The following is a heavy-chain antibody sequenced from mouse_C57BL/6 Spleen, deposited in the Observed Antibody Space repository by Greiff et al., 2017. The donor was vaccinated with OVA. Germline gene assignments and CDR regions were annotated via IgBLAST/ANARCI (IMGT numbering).Heavy chain of an antibody. CDR2: IYPGSGST. J-gene: IGHJ2*01. D-gene: IGHD1-1*01. Sequence: VQLQQSGAELVKPGASVKMSCKASGYTFTSYWITWVKQRPGQGLEWIGDIYPGSGSTNYNEKFKSKATLTVDTSSSTAYMQLSSLTSEDSAVYYCARENYYGSSYYFDYWGQGTTLTVSS. CDR3: ARENYYGSSYYFDY. V-gene: IGHV1-55*01. CDR1: GYTFTSYW.